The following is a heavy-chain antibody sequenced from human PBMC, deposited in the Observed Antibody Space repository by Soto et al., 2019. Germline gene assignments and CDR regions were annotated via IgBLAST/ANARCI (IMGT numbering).Heavy chain of an antibody. J-gene: IGHJ4*02. CDR3: AKSAPMDAGDKYYYDF. CDR1: GGTFSTFG. Sequence: GASVKVSCKASGGTFSTFGISWVRQAPGQGLEWMGGIIPFFGTASYSQKFEDRITITEDESTNTGYMDLRSLTSEDTAIYYCAKSAPMDAGDKYYYDFWGQGALVTVSS. CDR2: IIPFFGTA. V-gene: IGHV1-69*13. D-gene: IGHD4-17*01.